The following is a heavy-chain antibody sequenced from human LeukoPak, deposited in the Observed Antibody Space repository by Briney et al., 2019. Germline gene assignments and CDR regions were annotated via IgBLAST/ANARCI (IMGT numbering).Heavy chain of an antibody. CDR1: GDSVSSNSVT. J-gene: IGHJ6*02. Sequence: SQTLSLTCAISGDSVSSNSVTWDWIRQSPSRGLEWPGRTYYMSKWYNDYAVSVKSRITINPDTSKNQFSLQLNSVTPEDTAVYYCARTYHYAMDVWGQGTTVSVS. V-gene: IGHV6-1*01. CDR2: TYYMSKWYN. CDR3: ARTYHYAMDV.